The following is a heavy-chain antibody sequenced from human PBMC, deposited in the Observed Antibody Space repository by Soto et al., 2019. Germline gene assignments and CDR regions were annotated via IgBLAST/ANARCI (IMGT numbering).Heavy chain of an antibody. Sequence: QVQLVQSGAEVQKPGSSVKVSCKASGGTFSSYTISWVRQAPGQGLEWMGRIIPILGIANYAQKFQGRVTNTADKATSTAYMELSSLRSEDTAVYYCARDGNLGYCSSTRCPYYMDVWGKGTTVTVSS. J-gene: IGHJ6*03. CDR1: GGTFSSYT. V-gene: IGHV1-69*08. CDR2: IIPILGIA. CDR3: ARDGNLGYCSSTRCPYYMDV. D-gene: IGHD2-2*01.